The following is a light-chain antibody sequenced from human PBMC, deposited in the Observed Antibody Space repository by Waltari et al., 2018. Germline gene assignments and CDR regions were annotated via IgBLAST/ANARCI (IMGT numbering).Light chain of an antibody. CDR2: GAS. J-gene: IGKJ1*01. V-gene: IGKV3-20*01. Sequence: VLTRSPRPLPLSPVEGDTLPCRASQGVSCSYLAWYQQKPGQAPRLLIYGASSRATGIPDRFSGSGSGTDFTLTISRLEPEDFAVYYCQQYGSSPRTFGQGTKVEIK. CDR1: QGVSCSY. CDR3: QQYGSSPRT.